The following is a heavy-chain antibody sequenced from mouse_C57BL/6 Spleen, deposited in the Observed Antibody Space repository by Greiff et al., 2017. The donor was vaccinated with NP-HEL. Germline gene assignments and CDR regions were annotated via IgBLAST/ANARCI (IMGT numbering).Heavy chain of an antibody. D-gene: IGHD1-1*01. J-gene: IGHJ4*01. Sequence: EVQRVESGGGLVQPKGSLKLSCAASGFSFNTYAMNWVRQAPGKGLEWVARIRSKSNNYATYYADSVKDRFTISRDDSESMLYLQMNNLKTEDTAMYYCVRSLYGSSYRNYWGQGTSVTVSS. CDR2: IRSKSNNYAT. V-gene: IGHV10-1*01. CDR3: VRSLYGSSYRNY. CDR1: GFSFNTYA.